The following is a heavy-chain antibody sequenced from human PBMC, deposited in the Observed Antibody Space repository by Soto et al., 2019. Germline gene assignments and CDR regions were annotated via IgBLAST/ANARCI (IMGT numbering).Heavy chain of an antibody. D-gene: IGHD3-22*01. CDR1: GFTFSSYA. CDR3: ARGGYYYDSSGQFDY. V-gene: IGHV3-30-3*01. CDR2: ISYDGSNK. Sequence: LRLSCAASGFTFSSYAMHWVRQAPGKGLEWVAVISYDGSNKYYADSVKGRFTISRDNSKNTLYLQMNSLRAEDTAVYYCARGGYYYDSSGQFDYWGQGTLVTVSS. J-gene: IGHJ4*02.